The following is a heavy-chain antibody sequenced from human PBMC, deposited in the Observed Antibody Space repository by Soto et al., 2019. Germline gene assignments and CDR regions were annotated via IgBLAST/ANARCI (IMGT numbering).Heavy chain of an antibody. J-gene: IGHJ2*01. CDR3: ARGVVVVPATMFRYFDL. Sequence: QVQLEQSGAEVKKPGASVKVSCKASGYTFSSYGLSWVRQAPGQALEWMGWISTYNGNTKYAQKFQGRVTMTTDTSTSTAYMEVRSLRSDDTAMYYCARGVVVVPATMFRYFDLWGRGTLVTVSS. CDR1: GYTFSSYG. CDR2: ISTYNGNT. D-gene: IGHD2-2*01. V-gene: IGHV1-18*01.